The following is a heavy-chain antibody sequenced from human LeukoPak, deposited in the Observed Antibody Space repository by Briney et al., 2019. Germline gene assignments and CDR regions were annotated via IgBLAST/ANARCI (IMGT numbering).Heavy chain of an antibody. CDR1: GFTFSSYG. D-gene: IGHD3-10*01. V-gene: IGHV3-33*01. CDR3: AREVSPYYGSGHDY. J-gene: IGHJ4*02. CDR2: IWYDGSNK. Sequence: GGSLRLSCAASGFTFSSYGMHWVRQAPGKGLEWVAVIWYDGSNKYYAGSVKGRFTISRDNSKDTLYLQMNSLRAEDTAVYYCAREVSPYYGSGHDYWGQGTLVTVSS.